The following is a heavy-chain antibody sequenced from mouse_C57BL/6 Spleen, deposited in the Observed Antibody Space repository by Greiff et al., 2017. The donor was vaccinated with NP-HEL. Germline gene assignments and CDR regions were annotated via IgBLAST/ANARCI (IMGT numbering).Heavy chain of an antibody. CDR2: INPGSGGT. V-gene: IGHV1-54*01. D-gene: IGHD2-3*01. J-gene: IGHJ3*01. CDR1: GYAFTNYL. Sequence: QVQLQQPGAELVRPGTSVKVSCKASGYAFTNYLIEWVKQRPGQGLEWIGVINPGSGGTNYNEKFKGKATLTADKSSSTAYMQLSSLTSEDSAVYFCARGDGYSFAYWGQGTLVTVSA. CDR3: ARGDGYSFAY.